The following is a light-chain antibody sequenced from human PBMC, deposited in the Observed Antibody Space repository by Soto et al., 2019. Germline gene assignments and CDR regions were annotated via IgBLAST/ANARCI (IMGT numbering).Light chain of an antibody. CDR2: EVS. Sequence: QSALTQPASVSGSPGQSITISCTGTSGYVGALNFVSWYQQHPGRAPKLLIYEVSNRPSGVSNRFSGSKSGNTASLTISGLQAEDEADYYCSSYITTTTRVFGTGTKVTVL. V-gene: IGLV2-14*01. CDR1: SGYVGALNF. CDR3: SSYITTTTRV. J-gene: IGLJ1*01.